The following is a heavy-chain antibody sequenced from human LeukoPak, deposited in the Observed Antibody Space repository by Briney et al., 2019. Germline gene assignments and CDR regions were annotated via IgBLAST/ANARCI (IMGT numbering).Heavy chain of an antibody. D-gene: IGHD5-18*01. J-gene: IGHJ4*02. Sequence: GGSLRLSCSASGFTFSSYAMHWVRQAPGKGLEYVSAISSNGGSTYYADSVKGRFTISRDNSKNTLYLQMSSLRAEDTAVYYCVRVHVGTDMVDIDYWGQGTLVTVSS. CDR1: GFTFSSYA. CDR2: ISSNGGST. CDR3: VRVHVGTDMVDIDY. V-gene: IGHV3-64D*06.